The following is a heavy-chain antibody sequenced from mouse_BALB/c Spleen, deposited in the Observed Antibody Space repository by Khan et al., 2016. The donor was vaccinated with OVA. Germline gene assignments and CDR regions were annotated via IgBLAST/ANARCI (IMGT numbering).Heavy chain of an antibody. CDR3: ARGGRSGPAWFTY. J-gene: IGHJ3*01. V-gene: IGHV3-6*02. Sequence: EVQLQESGPGLVKPSQSLSLTCSVTGYSITSGYFWNWIRQFPGNNLEWMGYIRYDGNSDYNPSLKNRISITRDTSKNQFFLKLNSVTPEDTATYCCARGGRSGPAWFTYWGQGTLVTVSA. D-gene: IGHD3-1*01. CDR2: IRYDGNS. CDR1: GYSITSGYF.